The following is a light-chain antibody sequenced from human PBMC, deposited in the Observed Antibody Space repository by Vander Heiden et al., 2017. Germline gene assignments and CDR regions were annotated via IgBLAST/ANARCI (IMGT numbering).Light chain of an antibody. CDR1: KLGDKY. CDR2: KDS. J-gene: IGLJ2*01. CDR3: QAWDSSTEVV. V-gene: IGLV3-1*01. Sequence: SYELTQPPSVSVSPGQTASITCSGDKLGDKYACWYQQKPGQSPVLVIYKDSKRPSGTPGRFSGSNSGNTATLTISGTQAMDEADYYCQAWDSSTEVVFGGGTKLTVL.